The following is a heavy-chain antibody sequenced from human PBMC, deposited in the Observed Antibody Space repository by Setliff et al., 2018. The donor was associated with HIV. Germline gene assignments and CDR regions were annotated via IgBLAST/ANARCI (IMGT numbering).Heavy chain of an antibody. CDR2: IFSQTHGGAI. D-gene: IGHD3-3*01. CDR3: TGSFLGF. CDR1: GFIVTDNW. Sequence: GGSLRLSCAVSGFIVTDNWMAWARQAPGKGLEWVGHIFSQTHGGAISYVEPVKGRFTISRDESRNILYLEMNNVNSEDTAVYYCTGSFLGFWGQGTLVTVPQ. V-gene: IGHV3-15*06. J-gene: IGHJ4*02.